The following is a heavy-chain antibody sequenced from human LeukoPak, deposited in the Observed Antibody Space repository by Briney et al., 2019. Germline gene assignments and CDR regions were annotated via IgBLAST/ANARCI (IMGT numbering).Heavy chain of an antibody. J-gene: IGHJ4*02. Sequence: SETLSLTCTVFGDSVSSSNYYWAWFRQPPGKGLEWIGEINHSGSTNYNPSLKSRVTISVDTSKNQFSLKLSSVTAADTAVYYCARRKSSGWTRNFDYWGQGTLVTVSS. CDR1: GDSVSSSNYY. D-gene: IGHD6-19*01. V-gene: IGHV4-39*07. CDR2: INHSGST. CDR3: ARRKSSGWTRNFDY.